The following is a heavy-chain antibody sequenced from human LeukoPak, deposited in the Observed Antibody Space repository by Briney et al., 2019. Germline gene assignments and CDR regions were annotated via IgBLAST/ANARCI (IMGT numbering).Heavy chain of an antibody. CDR1: GDSISSDSYY. Sequence: PSETLSLTCTVSGDSISSDSYYWAWIRQPPGKGLEWIGSFFYSGKTYYSPSLKSRVTISVDTSKNHFSLKLSSVTAADTAVYYCARESYYDTSGYYPYWYFDLWGRGTLLTVSS. V-gene: IGHV4-39*07. J-gene: IGHJ2*01. CDR3: ARESYYDTSGYYPYWYFDL. D-gene: IGHD3-22*01. CDR2: FFYSGKT.